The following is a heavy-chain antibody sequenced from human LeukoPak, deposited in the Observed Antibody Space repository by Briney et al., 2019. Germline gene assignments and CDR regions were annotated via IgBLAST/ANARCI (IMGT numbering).Heavy chain of an antibody. V-gene: IGHV3-74*01. D-gene: IGHD2-21*01. J-gene: IGHJ4*02. CDR3: SGNSLGFDS. Sequence: GGSLRLSCAAARITFSSYWRHFGRQVPGKGLVWVSRINSDGTSTSYADSVKGRFIISRDNAKNPLFLQMNSLRAEDTAVYYCSGNSLGFDSWGQGTLVTVSS. CDR1: RITFSSYW. CDR2: INSDGTST.